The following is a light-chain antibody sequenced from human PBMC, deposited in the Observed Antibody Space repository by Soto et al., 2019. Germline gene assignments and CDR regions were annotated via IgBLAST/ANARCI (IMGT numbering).Light chain of an antibody. J-gene: IGKJ1*01. CDR2: GAS. CDR3: QQYASSVT. V-gene: IGKV3-20*01. CDR1: QSVSSSF. Sequence: EIVLTQSPGSLSLSPGERATLSCRASQSVSSSFFARYQQRPGQAPRLLIHGASIKATGIPDRVRGSGSGTDFTLTISRREPEDFAVYYCQQYASSVTFGQGTKVEIK.